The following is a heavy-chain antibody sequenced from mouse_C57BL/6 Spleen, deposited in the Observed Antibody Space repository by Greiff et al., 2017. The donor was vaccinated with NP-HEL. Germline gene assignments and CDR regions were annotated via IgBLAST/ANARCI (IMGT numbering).Heavy chain of an antibody. CDR2: IRSKSNNYAT. Sequence: EVQLVESGGGLVQPKGSLKLSCAASGFSFNTYAMNWVRQAPGKGLEWVARIRSKSNNYATYYADSVKDRFTISRDDSESMLYLQMNNLKTEDTAMYYCVRHAGSSYDDYFDYWGQGTTLTVSS. CDR1: GFSFNTYA. J-gene: IGHJ2*01. D-gene: IGHD1-1*01. CDR3: VRHAGSSYDDYFDY. V-gene: IGHV10-1*01.